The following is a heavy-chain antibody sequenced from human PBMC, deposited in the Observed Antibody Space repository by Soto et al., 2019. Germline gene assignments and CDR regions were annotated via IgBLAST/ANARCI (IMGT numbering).Heavy chain of an antibody. CDR1: GYTFTSYC. D-gene: IGHD2-2*01. J-gene: IGHJ6*02. Sequence: ASVKVSCKGSGYTFTSYCMHWVRQAPGHGLEWIGIINPSGDSPSYAQKFPGRVTMTRGTSTGIVYMELSXLRSAETAVYYCPREPVHSLVVRAGLAGMDVWG. V-gene: IGHV1-46*01. CDR3: PREPVHSLVVRAGLAGMDV. CDR2: INPSGDSP.